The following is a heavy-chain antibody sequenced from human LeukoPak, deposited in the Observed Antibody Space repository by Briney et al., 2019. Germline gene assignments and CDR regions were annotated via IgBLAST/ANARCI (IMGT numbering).Heavy chain of an antibody. CDR1: GYTFTSYY. J-gene: IGHJ4*02. Sequence: GASVKVSCKASGYTFTSYYMHWVRQAPGQGLEWMGIINPSGGSTSYAQKFQGRVTMTRDTSTSTVYMELSSLRSEDTAVDYCATANQDYDFWSGLGYWGQGTLVTVSS. CDR3: ATANQDYDFWSGLGY. D-gene: IGHD3-3*01. V-gene: IGHV1-46*03. CDR2: INPSGGST.